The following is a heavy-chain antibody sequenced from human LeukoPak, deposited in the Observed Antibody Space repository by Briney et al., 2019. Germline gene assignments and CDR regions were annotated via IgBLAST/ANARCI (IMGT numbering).Heavy chain of an antibody. CDR1: GGSISSGDYY. CDR3: AREGGDSHDFDY. CDR2: IYYSGST. D-gene: IGHD3-22*01. V-gene: IGHV4-30-4*01. Sequence: SETLSLTCTVSGGSISSGDYYWSWIRQPPGKGLEWIGYIYYSGSTYYNPSLKSRVTISVDTSKNQFSLKLSSVTAADTAVYYCAREGGDSHDFDYWGQGTLVTVSS. J-gene: IGHJ4*02.